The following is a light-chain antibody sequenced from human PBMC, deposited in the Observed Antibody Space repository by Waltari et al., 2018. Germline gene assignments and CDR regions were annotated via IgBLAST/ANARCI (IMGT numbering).Light chain of an antibody. CDR2: RNN. CDR3: ASWDDSLSVGV. J-gene: IGLJ3*02. V-gene: IGLV1-47*01. Sequence: SVLPQPPSASGTPGPTVTISCSGSISHLGTNSVHWYQQFPGTAPKLLIQRNNQRPSGVPDRFSGSKSGTSASLAISGLRSEDEADYYCASWDDSLSVGVFGGGTKLTVL. CDR1: ISHLGTNS.